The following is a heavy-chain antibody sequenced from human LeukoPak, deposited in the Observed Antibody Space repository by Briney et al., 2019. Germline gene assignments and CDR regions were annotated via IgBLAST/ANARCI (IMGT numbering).Heavy chain of an antibody. CDR1: GGSISSDY. J-gene: IGHJ4*02. V-gene: IGHV4-4*07. Sequence: PSETLSLTCTVSGGSISSDYWSWIRQPAGKGLEWIGRIFTSGSTSYNPSLKSRVTMSLDTSKNQFSLKLSSVTAADTAVYYCARASIAAAGPIFDYWGQGTLVTVSS. CDR3: ARASIAAAGPIFDY. CDR2: IFTSGST. D-gene: IGHD6-13*01.